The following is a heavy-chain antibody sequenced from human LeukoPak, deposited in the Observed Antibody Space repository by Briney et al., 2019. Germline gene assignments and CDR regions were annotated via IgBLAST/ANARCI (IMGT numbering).Heavy chain of an antibody. V-gene: IGHV4-30-2*01. CDR1: GGSISSGGYY. D-gene: IGHD3-22*01. J-gene: IGHJ4*02. Sequence: SETLSLTCTVSGGSISSGGYYWSWIRQPPGKGLEWIGYIYHSGSTYYNPSLKSRVTISVDRSKNQFSLKLSSVTAADTAVYYCARDLASYYYDSSGYRDYWGQGTLVTVSS. CDR2: IYHSGST. CDR3: ARDLASYYYDSSGYRDY.